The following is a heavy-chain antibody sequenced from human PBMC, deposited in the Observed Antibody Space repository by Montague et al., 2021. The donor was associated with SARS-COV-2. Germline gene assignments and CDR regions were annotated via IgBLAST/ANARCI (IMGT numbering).Heavy chain of an antibody. Sequence: SETLSLTCTVSGGSISSYYWSWIRQPPGKGLEWIGYIYYSGSTNYNPSLKSRVTILVDTSQNHFSLKLSSVTAADTAVYYCARGSGWMGNDFDIWGPGTMVTVSS. CDR3: ARGSGWMGNDFDI. CDR1: GGSISSYY. CDR2: IYYSGST. D-gene: IGHD6-19*01. V-gene: IGHV4-59*12. J-gene: IGHJ3*02.